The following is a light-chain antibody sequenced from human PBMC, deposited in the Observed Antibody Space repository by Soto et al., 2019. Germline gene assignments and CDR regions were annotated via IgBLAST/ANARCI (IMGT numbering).Light chain of an antibody. CDR2: AAS. CDR1: QGISSY. J-gene: IGKJ3*01. CDR3: QQYYSYLPL. V-gene: IGKV1-8*01. Sequence: AIRMTQSPSSLSASTGDRDTITCRASQGISSYLAWYQQKPGKDPKLLIYAASTLQSGVPSRFSGSGSGTDFTLTISCLQSEDFATYYCQQYYSYLPLFGPGTKVHIK.